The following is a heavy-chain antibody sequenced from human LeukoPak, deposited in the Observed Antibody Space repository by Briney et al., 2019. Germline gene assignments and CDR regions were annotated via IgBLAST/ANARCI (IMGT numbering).Heavy chain of an antibody. CDR3: VREWRGIASHFHGMDL. D-gene: IGHD6-6*01. Sequence: GGSLRLSCVASDFSFNIYDMYWVRQAAGRGLEWVSALGTNGETFYLGSVKGRFTISRENGKNSLYLQMNSLGVDDSAVYYCVREWRGIASHFHGMDLWGQGPTVTVSS. V-gene: IGHV3-13*01. CDR1: DFSFNIYD. J-gene: IGHJ6*02. CDR2: LGTNGET.